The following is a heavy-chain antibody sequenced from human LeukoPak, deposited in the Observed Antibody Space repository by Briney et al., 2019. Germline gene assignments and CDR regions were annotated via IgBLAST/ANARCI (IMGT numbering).Heavy chain of an antibody. CDR1: GYTFTSYG. J-gene: IGHJ4*02. CDR2: ISVYNGNT. D-gene: IGHD3-22*01. CDR3: ARSSTIVVVTPTNY. Sequence: AASVKVSCKASGYTFTSYGISWVRQAPGQGLEWMGWISVYNGNTKYAQKFQGRVTITRDTSASTAYMELSSLRSEDTAVYYCARSSTIVVVTPTNYWGQGTLVTVSS. V-gene: IGHV1-18*01.